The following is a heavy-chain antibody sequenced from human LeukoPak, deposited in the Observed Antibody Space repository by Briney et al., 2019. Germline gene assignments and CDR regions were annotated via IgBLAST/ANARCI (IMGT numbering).Heavy chain of an antibody. J-gene: IGHJ5*02. CDR1: GFTFSGCY. Sequence: GGSLRLSCAASGFTFSGCYMSWIRQAPGKGLEWVSYISSSSSYTNYADSVKGRFTISRDNAKNSLYLQMNSLRAEDTAVYYCAVRRITMVRGVIGPDWFDPWGQGTLVTVSS. CDR3: AVRRITMVRGVIGPDWFDP. CDR2: ISSSSSYT. V-gene: IGHV3-11*06. D-gene: IGHD3-10*01.